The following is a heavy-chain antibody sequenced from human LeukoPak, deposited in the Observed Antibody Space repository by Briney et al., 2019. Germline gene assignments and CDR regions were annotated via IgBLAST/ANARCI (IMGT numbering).Heavy chain of an antibody. CDR3: AKRKVVGSYISFGKWWAHAFDS. V-gene: IGHV3-30*18. D-gene: IGHD6-6*01. Sequence: GRSPRHSCAASGFTFSSYGMHWGRQAPGEGLERVSVISYDGRIKYYADSVRGRFTISRDKSKKTLYMHMSSLRAEDTAVCYCAKRKVVGSYISFGKWWAHAFDSWGQGTMVTVSS. CDR1: GFTFSSYG. CDR2: ISYDGRIK. J-gene: IGHJ3*02.